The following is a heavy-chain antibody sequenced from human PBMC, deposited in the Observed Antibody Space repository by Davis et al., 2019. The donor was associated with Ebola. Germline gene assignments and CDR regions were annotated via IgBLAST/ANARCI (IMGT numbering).Heavy chain of an antibody. J-gene: IGHJ4*02. V-gene: IGHV4-39*07. Sequence: SETLSLTCTVSGGSISSSSYYWGWIRQPPGKGLEWIGEINHSGSTNYNPSLKSRVTISVDTSKNQFSLKLSSVTAADTAVYYCASLTVVTSIDYWGQGTLVTVSS. CDR1: GGSISSSSYY. D-gene: IGHD4-23*01. CDR2: INHSGST. CDR3: ASLTVVTSIDY.